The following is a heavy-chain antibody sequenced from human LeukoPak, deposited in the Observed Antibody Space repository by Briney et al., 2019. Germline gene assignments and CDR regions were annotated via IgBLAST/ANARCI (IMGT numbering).Heavy chain of an antibody. J-gene: IGHJ3*02. CDR1: DGSISSHY. CDR2: IYYSGST. D-gene: IGHD3-10*01. CDR3: ARAIPPLLWFGESPDAFDI. Sequence: SETLSRTCTVSDGSISSHYWRWIRQPPGKGLEWIGYIYYSGSTNYNPSLKSRVTISVDTSKNQFSLKLSSVTAADTAVYYCARAIPPLLWFGESPDAFDIWGQGTMVTVSS. V-gene: IGHV4-59*11.